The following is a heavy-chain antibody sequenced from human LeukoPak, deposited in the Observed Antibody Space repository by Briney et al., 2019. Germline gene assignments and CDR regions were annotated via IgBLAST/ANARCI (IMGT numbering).Heavy chain of an antibody. CDR3: ARQPAGYSYGAGAFDI. D-gene: IGHD5-18*01. V-gene: IGHV3-23*01. J-gene: IGHJ3*02. Sequence: GGSLRLSCTTSGFGSKNYAMSWVRLARGKGLEWVSIISATGVNTYYADSVKGRFTISRDNSKNTLYLQMNSLRAKDTAVYYCARQPAGYSYGAGAFDIWGQGTMVTVSS. CDR2: ISATGVNT. CDR1: GFGSKNYA.